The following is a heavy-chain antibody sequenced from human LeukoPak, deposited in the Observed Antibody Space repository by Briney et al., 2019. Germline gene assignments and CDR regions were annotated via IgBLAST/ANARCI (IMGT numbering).Heavy chain of an antibody. J-gene: IGHJ1*01. CDR3: ATSGPSFDFQH. D-gene: IGHD1-14*01. CDR1: GFTFSSYG. CDR2: ISYDGSNK. V-gene: IGHV3-30*03. Sequence: QPGGSLRLSCAASGFTFSSYGMHWVRQAPGKGLEWVAVISYDGSNKYYADSVKGRFTISRDNSKNTLYLQMNSLRAEDTAVYYCATSGPSFDFQHWGQGTLVTVSS.